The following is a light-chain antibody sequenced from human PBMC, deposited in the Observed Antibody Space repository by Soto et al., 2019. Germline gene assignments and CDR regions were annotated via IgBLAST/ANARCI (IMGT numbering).Light chain of an antibody. CDR1: SSNIGAGYD. CDR2: GNN. J-gene: IGLJ2*01. Sequence: QSVLTQAPSVSGAPGQRVTISCTGSSSNIGAGYDVHWYQQLPGTAPKLLISGNNNRPSGVPDRFSGSKSGTSASLAITGLQAEDEADYYCQSYDSSVSKVVFGGGTKLTVL. V-gene: IGLV1-40*01. CDR3: QSYDSSVSKVV.